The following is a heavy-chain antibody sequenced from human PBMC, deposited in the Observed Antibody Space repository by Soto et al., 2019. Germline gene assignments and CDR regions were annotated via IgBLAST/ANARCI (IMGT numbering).Heavy chain of an antibody. CDR3: AKGLSYYDSSGYRLFDY. D-gene: IGHD3-22*01. CDR2: VSVSGGTT. V-gene: IGHV3-23*01. J-gene: IGHJ4*02. Sequence: GGSLRLSCAASGFMFNNYAMSWVRQAPGKGLEWVSTVSVSGGTTYYADSLKGRFTISRDNSKKTVYLQMNRLRADDTAIYYCAKGLSYYDSSGYRLFDYWGQGTLVTVSS. CDR1: GFMFNNYA.